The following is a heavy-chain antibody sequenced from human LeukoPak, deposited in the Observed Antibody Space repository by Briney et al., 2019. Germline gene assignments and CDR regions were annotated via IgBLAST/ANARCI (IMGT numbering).Heavy chain of an antibody. J-gene: IGHJ6*03. D-gene: IGHD5-18*01. Sequence: GGSLRLSCAASGFTFSGSAMHWVHQASGKGLKWVGRIRSKANSYATAYAASVKGRFTISRDDSKNTAYLQMNSLKTEDTAVYYCTRLEDTAMVYYYYYYMDVWGKGTTVTVSS. CDR2: IRSKANSYAT. V-gene: IGHV3-73*01. CDR3: TRLEDTAMVYYYYYYMDV. CDR1: GFTFSGSA.